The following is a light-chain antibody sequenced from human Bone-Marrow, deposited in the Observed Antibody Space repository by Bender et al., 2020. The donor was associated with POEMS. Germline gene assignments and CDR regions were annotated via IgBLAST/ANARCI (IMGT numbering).Light chain of an antibody. CDR3: QSYDNSLGGWV. CDR2: GED. J-gene: IGLJ3*02. Sequence: QSVLTQPPSASGTPGPRVTISCSGSRSNIATNSVNWFQHLPGAAPKLLIYGEDQRPSGVPDRFPGSKSGTSASLAITGLQAEDEGDYYCQSYDNSLGGWVFGGGTKLTVL. CDR1: RSNIATNS. V-gene: IGLV1-44*01.